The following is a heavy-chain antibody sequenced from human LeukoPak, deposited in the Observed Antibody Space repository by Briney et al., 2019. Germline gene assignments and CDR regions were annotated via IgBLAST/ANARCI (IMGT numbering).Heavy chain of an antibody. CDR2: INPDGTKT. CDR3: ATAPASVDSS. CDR1: GFTFTRFW. D-gene: IGHD3-3*01. J-gene: IGHJ5*02. V-gene: IGHV3-7*01. Sequence: GGSLSLSCAASGFTFTRFWLTWVRRSPGKGLEWVANINPDGTKTTYVDSVEGRFAISRDNAKNSVFLLMTSLRAEDTAIYYCATAPASVDSSWGQGTLVAVSS.